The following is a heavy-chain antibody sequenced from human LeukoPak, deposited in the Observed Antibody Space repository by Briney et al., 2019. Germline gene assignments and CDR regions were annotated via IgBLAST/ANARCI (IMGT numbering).Heavy chain of an antibody. CDR1: GFTFSSYA. J-gene: IGHJ4*02. D-gene: IGHD5/OR15-5a*01. CDR2: ISYDGSNK. V-gene: IGHV3-30-3*01. Sequence: GGSLRLSCAASGFTFSSYAMHWVRQAPGKGLEWVAVISYDGSNKYYADSVKGRFTISRDNSKNTLYLKMNSLRAEDTAVYYCAKAPILVSGSFDYWGQGVLVTVSS. CDR3: AKAPILVSGSFDY.